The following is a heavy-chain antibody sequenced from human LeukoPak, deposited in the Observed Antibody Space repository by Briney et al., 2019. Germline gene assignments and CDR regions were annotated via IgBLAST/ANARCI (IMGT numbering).Heavy chain of an antibody. Sequence: ASVKVSCKASGYTFTSYGISWVRQAPGQGLEWMGWISAGNGNTNYAQKLQGRVTMTTDTSTSTAYMELRSLRSDDTAVYFCARCSGGDCYRPLDFWGQGTLVTVSS. J-gene: IGHJ4*02. CDR3: ARCSGGDCYRPLDF. V-gene: IGHV1-18*01. CDR1: GYTFTSYG. CDR2: ISAGNGNT. D-gene: IGHD2-21*01.